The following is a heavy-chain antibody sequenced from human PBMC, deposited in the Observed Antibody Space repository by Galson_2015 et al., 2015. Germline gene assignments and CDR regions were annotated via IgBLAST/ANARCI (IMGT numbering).Heavy chain of an antibody. D-gene: IGHD2/OR15-2a*01. Sequence: SLRLSCAASGFTFSSYAMHWVRQAPGKGLEWVAVISYDGSNKYYADSVKGRFTISRDNSKNTLYLQMNSLRAVDTAVYYCARPLPTFYDVTPYYFDYWGQGTLVTVSS. CDR3: ARPLPTFYDVTPYYFDY. CDR2: ISYDGSNK. J-gene: IGHJ4*02. V-gene: IGHV3-30-3*01. CDR1: GFTFSSYA.